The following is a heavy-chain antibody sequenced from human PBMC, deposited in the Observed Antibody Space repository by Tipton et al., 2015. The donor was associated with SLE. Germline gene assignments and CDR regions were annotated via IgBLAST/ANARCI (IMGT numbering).Heavy chain of an antibody. CDR3: ASGIPTMPLQH. CDR2: IYYSGST. D-gene: IGHD2-2*01. Sequence: TLSLTCTVSGGSISSSSYYWGWIRQPPGKGLEWIGSIYYSGSTYYNPSLKSRVTISVDTSKNQFSLKLSSVTAADTAVYYCASGIPTMPLQHWGQGTLVTVSS. CDR1: GGSISSSSYY. V-gene: IGHV4-39*07. J-gene: IGHJ1*01.